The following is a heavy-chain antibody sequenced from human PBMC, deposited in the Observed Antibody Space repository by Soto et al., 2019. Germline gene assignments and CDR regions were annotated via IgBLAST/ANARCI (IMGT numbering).Heavy chain of an antibody. D-gene: IGHD5-12*01. J-gene: IGHJ4*02. Sequence: QITLKESGTTLVKPTQTLTLTCTFSGFSLSSTRVAVGWIRQPPGTALEWLALIYWDDDKRDSQFLKSRPTITTDTSKNQVVRTMTSMDPVDTATYYLAHSVVACVGSYFAYWAQGTLVTVSS. V-gene: IGHV2-5*02. CDR2: IYWDDDK. CDR1: GFSLSSTRVA. CDR3: AHSVVACVGSYFAY.